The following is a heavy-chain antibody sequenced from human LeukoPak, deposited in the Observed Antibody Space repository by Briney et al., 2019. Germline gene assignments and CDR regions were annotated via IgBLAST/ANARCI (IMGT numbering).Heavy chain of an antibody. J-gene: IGHJ2*01. CDR3: ARAYYDILTGLTYWYFDL. V-gene: IGHV4-59*08. Sequence: SETLSLTCTVSGGSISTYSWSWIRLPPGKGLEWIGHIFYSGGTSYNPSLKSRVTISVDTSKNQFSLKLNSVTAADTAVYYCARAYYDILTGLTYWYFDLWGRGTLVTVSS. CDR1: GGSISTYS. D-gene: IGHD3-9*01. CDR2: IFYSGGT.